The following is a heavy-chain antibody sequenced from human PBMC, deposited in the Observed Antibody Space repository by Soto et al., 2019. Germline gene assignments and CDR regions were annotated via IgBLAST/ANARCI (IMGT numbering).Heavy chain of an antibody. V-gene: IGHV1-46*01. Sequence: GASAKVTCKASGYTFTSCYMRWVRQAPGQGLEWMGIINPSGGSTSYAQKFQGRVTMTRDTSTSTVYMELSSLRSEDTAVYYCARKGDKGPQIGYYYDGMDVWGQGPTVTVSS. CDR2: INPSGGST. CDR1: GYTFTSCY. D-gene: IGHD3-16*01. J-gene: IGHJ6*02. CDR3: ARKGDKGPQIGYYYDGMDV.